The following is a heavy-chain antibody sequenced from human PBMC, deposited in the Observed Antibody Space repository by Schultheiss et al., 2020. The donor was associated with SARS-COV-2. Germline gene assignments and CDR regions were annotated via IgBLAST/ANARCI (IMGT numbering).Heavy chain of an antibody. Sequence: SETLSLTCTVSGGSISSYYWSWIRQPAGKGLEWIGRIYTSGSTNYNPSLKSRVTISVDTSKNQFSLKLSSVTAADTAVYYCARVPHGGARSGWFDPWGQGTLVTVSS. J-gene: IGHJ5*02. CDR2: IYTSGST. CDR3: ARVPHGGARSGWFDP. V-gene: IGHV4-4*07. D-gene: IGHD1-26*01. CDR1: GGSISSYY.